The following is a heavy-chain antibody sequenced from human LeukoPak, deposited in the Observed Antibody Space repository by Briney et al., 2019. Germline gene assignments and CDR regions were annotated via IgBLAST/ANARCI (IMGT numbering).Heavy chain of an antibody. CDR1: GGSISSHY. D-gene: IGHD3-22*01. V-gene: IGHV4-59*11. J-gene: IGHJ4*02. Sequence: SETLSLTCTVSGGSISSHYWSWIRQPPGKGLEWIGYIYYSGSTNYNPSLKSRVTISVDTSKNQFSLKLSSVTAADTAVYYCARVPYYYDSSGYYYSYFDYWGQGTLVTVSS. CDR3: ARVPYYYDSSGYYYSYFDY. CDR2: IYYSGST.